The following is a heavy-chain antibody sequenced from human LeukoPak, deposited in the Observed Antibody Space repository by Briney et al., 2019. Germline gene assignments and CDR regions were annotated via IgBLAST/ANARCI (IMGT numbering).Heavy chain of an antibody. CDR1: GYRFTIYW. CDR3: ARRRAVYDQYYFDY. V-gene: IGHV5-51*01. D-gene: IGHD3-16*01. CDR2: IYPGDSDT. J-gene: IGHJ4*02. Sequence: GESLKISCKGSGYRFTIYWIGWVRQMPGRGLEWIGIIYPGDSDTRYSPSFQGQVTISADKSISTAYLQWSSLKASDTAMYYCARRRAVYDQYYFDYWGQGTLVTVSS.